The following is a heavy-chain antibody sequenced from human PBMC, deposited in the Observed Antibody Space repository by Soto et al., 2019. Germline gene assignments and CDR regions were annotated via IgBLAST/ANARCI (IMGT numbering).Heavy chain of an antibody. J-gene: IGHJ4*02. Sequence: QVQLVESGGGVVQPGRSLRLSCAASGFTFSSYAMHWVRQAPGKGLEWVAVISYDGSNKYYADSVKGRFTISRDNSKNTLYLQMNSLRAEDTAVYYCASPIVDTAMAKKLPADYWGQGTLVTVSS. CDR3: ASPIVDTAMAKKLPADY. V-gene: IGHV3-30-3*01. CDR2: ISYDGSNK. D-gene: IGHD5-18*01. CDR1: GFTFSSYA.